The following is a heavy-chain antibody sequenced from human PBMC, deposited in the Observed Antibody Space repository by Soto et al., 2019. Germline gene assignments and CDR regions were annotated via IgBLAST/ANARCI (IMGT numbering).Heavy chain of an antibody. CDR2: ISSSSSYI. V-gene: IGHV3-21*01. CDR1: GFTFSSYS. D-gene: IGHD5-12*01. J-gene: IGHJ6*03. CDR3: ARDRNSGYDHPGASPYLYYYYYMDV. Sequence: GGSLRLSCAASGFTFSSYSMNWVRQAPGKGLEWVSSISSSSSYIYYADSVKGRFTISRDNAKNSLYLQMNSLRAEDTAVYYCARDRNSGYDHPGASPYLYYYYYMDVWGKGTTVTVSS.